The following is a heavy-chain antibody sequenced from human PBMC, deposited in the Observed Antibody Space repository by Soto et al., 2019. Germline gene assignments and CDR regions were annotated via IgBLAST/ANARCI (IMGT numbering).Heavy chain of an antibody. D-gene: IGHD3-3*01. CDR2: FDPEDGET. CDR1: GYTLTELS. CDR3: ATAARGRFLEWLLSYYYYYYGMDV. J-gene: IGHJ6*02. Sequence: ASVKVSCKVSGYTLTELSMHWVRQAPGKGLEWMGGFDPEDGETIYAQKFQGRVTMTEDTSTDTAYMELSSLRSEDTAVYYCATAARGRFLEWLLSYYYYYYGMDVWGQGTTVTVSS. V-gene: IGHV1-24*01.